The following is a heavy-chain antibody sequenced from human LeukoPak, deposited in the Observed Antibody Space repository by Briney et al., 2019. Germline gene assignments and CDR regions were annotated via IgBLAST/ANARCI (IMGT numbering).Heavy chain of an antibody. Sequence: SETLSLTCTVSGGSISSYYWSWIRQPPGKGLEWIGYIYYSGSTNYNPSLKSRVTISVDTSKNQFSLKLSSVTAADTAVYYYARELVVPAANLYYFDYWGQGTLVTVSS. J-gene: IGHJ4*02. CDR3: ARELVVPAANLYYFDY. V-gene: IGHV4-59*01. CDR1: GGSISSYY. D-gene: IGHD2-2*01. CDR2: IYYSGST.